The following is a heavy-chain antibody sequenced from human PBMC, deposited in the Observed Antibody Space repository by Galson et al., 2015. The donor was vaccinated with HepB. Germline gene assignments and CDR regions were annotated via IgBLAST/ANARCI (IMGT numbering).Heavy chain of an antibody. CDR3: ARDAMGRGSGSYSAFDY. V-gene: IGHV3-30-3*01. Sequence: SLRLSCAASGFNFNTYTMHWVRQAPGKGLEWVPTISSAGSSQYYPDSVKGRFTVSRDDSKNMMYLQVDSLRAEDTAVFYCARDAMGRGSGSYSAFDYWGQGILVTVSS. CDR1: GFNFNTYT. D-gene: IGHD1-26*01. J-gene: IGHJ4*02. CDR2: ISSAGSSQ.